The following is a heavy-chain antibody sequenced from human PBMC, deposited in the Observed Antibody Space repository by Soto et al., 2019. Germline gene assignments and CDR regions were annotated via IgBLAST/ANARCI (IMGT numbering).Heavy chain of an antibody. CDR1: GYTFTSYY. Sequence: ASVKVSCKASGYTFTSYYMHGVREAPGQGLEWMGIINPSGGSTSYAQKFQGRVTMTRDTSTSTVYMELISLRSEDTAVYYCARDTQDQKMGQLVSHGTDVGGKGTTVTV. J-gene: IGHJ6*01. V-gene: IGHV1-46*01. CDR3: ARDTQDQKMGQLVSHGTDV. CDR2: INPSGGST. D-gene: IGHD6-13*01.